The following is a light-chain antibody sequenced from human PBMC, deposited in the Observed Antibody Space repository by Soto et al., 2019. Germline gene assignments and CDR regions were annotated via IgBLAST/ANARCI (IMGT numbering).Light chain of an antibody. CDR2: KES. CDR1: QSITSW. CDR3: QPYNSYPFT. V-gene: IGKV1-5*03. Sequence: DIQMAQSPSTLSASVGDRVTITCRARQSITSWLAWYQQKPGKAPNLLIYKESILESGVPSRFSGSGSGTEFPLTIRSLQPDDFATYYCQPYNSYPFTFGPGAKVDI. J-gene: IGKJ3*01.